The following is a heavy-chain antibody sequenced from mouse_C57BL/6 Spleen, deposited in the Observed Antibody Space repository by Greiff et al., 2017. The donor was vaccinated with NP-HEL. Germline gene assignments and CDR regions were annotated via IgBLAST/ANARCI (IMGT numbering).Heavy chain of an antibody. J-gene: IGHJ1*03. CDR2: INPNNGGT. Sequence: EVQLQQSGPELVKPGASVKIPCKASGYTFTDYNMDWVKQSHGKSLEWIGDINPNNGGTIYNQKFKGKATLTVDKSSSTAYMEIRSLTSEDTAVYYCARGSTTVVADWYFDVWGTGTTVTVSS. V-gene: IGHV1-18*01. CDR3: ARGSTTVVADWYFDV. D-gene: IGHD1-1*01. CDR1: GYTFTDYN.